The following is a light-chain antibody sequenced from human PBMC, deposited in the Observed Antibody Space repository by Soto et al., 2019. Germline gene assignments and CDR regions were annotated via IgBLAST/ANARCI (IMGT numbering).Light chain of an antibody. V-gene: IGKV1-5*01. CDR1: QRIGNW. J-gene: IGKJ5*01. Sequence: DVQLTQAPSTLSSSLGDSVTIPCRVSQRIGNWLAWYQQKAWKAPNLLIYDDSTLENGVPSRFSGSASGTDLNLTISRLQPEDFATYYCQKTDSFPFTCGQGTRLDIK. CDR2: DDS. CDR3: QKTDSFPFT.